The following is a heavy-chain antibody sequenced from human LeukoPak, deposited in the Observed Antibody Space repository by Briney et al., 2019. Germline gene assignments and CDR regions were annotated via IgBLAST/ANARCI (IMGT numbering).Heavy chain of an antibody. V-gene: IGHV1-8*03. CDR1: GYTFTSYG. CDR2: MDPNSGNT. D-gene: IGHD1-14*01. J-gene: IGHJ5*02. Sequence: ASVKVSCKASGYTFTSYGINWVRQAPGQGLEWMGWMDPNSGNTGYAQKFQGRVTITRDTSISTAYMELSSLRAEDTAVYYCARGYKLREPNWFDPWGQGTLVTVSS. CDR3: ARGYKLREPNWFDP.